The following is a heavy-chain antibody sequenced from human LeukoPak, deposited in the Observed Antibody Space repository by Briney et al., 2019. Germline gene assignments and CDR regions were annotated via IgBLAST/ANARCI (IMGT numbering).Heavy chain of an antibody. CDR1: GFTFDDYA. CDR3: AKDKTEYGSGRQPYFDY. Sequence: GGSLRLSCAASGFTFDDYAMHWVRQAPGKGLEWVSGISWNSGSIGYADSVKGRFTISRDNAKNSLYLQMNSLRAEDTALYYCAKDKTEYGSGRQPYFDYWGQGTLVTVSS. CDR2: ISWNSGSI. V-gene: IGHV3-9*01. D-gene: IGHD3-10*01. J-gene: IGHJ4*02.